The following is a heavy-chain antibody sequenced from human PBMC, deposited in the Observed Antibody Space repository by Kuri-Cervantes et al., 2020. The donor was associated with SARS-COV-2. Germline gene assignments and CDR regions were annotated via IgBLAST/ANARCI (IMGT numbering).Heavy chain of an antibody. CDR2: ISYDGSNK. CDR3: AKDLSISLLWFGELTY. CDR1: GFTFSSYG. Sequence: GESLKISCAASGFTFSSYGMHWVRQAPGKGLEWVAVISYDGSNKYYADSVKGRFTISRDNSKNTLYLQMNSLRAEDTAVYYCAKDLSISLLWFGELTYWGQGPLVPVSS. D-gene: IGHD3-10*01. V-gene: IGHV3-30*18. J-gene: IGHJ4*02.